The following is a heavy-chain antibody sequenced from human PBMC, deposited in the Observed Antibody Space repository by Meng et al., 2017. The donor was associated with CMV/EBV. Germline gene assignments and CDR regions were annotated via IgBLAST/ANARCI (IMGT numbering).Heavy chain of an antibody. CDR2: ISSSSSYI. J-gene: IGHJ6*02. CDR1: GFTFSSYS. CDR3: ARVCNTSPYYDFWSGYFSADVYGMDD. V-gene: IGHV3-21*01. Sequence: GESLKISCAASGFTFSSYSMNWVRQAPGKGLEWVSSISSSSSYIYYADSVKGRFTISRDNAKNSLYLQMNSLRAEDTAVYYCARVCNTSPYYDFWSGYFSADVYGMDDWGQGTTVTVSS. D-gene: IGHD3-3*01.